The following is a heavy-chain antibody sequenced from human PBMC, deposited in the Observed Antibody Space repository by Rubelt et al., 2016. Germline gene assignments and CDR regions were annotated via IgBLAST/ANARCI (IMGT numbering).Heavy chain of an antibody. Sequence: EVQLVESGGGLVQPGGSLRLSCAASGFTFSSYSMNWVRQAPGKGLEWVSYISSSSSTIYYAGSVKGRCTISRDNAKNSLYLQMNSLRDEDTAVYYCATQGYCSSTSCYGAYWGQGTLVTVSS. CDR1: GFTFSSYS. D-gene: IGHD2-2*01. V-gene: IGHV3-48*02. J-gene: IGHJ4*02. CDR3: ATQGYCSSTSCYGAY. CDR2: ISSSSSTI.